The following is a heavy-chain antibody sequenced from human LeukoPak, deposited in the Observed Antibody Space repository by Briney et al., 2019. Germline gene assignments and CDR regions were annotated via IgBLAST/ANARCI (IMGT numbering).Heavy chain of an antibody. Sequence: PGGSLRLSCAASRFTFSSHWMSWVRQAPGKGLEWVTHINQDGSESYYVDSVKGRFTISRDNAKNSLYLQMNSLRAEDTAVYYCARLVNNAFDIWGQGTMVTVSS. CDR3: ARLVNNAFDI. CDR1: RFTFSSHW. CDR2: INQDGSES. D-gene: IGHD4-23*01. J-gene: IGHJ3*02. V-gene: IGHV3-7*01.